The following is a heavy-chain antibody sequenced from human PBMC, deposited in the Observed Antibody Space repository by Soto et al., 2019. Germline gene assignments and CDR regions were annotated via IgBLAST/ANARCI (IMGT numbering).Heavy chain of an antibody. CDR3: ATPQGRGDQLLSYYYYGMDV. J-gene: IGHJ6*02. Sequence: ASVKVSCKASGGTFSSYAISWVRQAPGQGLEWMGGIIPIFGTANYAQKFQGRVTITADESTSTAYMELSSLRSEDTAVYYCATPQGRGDQLLSYYYYGMDVWGQGTTVTVSS. D-gene: IGHD2-2*01. CDR1: GGTFSSYA. V-gene: IGHV1-69*13. CDR2: IIPIFGTA.